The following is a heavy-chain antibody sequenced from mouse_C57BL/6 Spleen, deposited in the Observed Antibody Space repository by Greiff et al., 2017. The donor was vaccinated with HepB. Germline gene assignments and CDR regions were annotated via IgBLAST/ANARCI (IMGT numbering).Heavy chain of an antibody. CDR3: ARLRWDGAMDY. CDR1: GFTFSSYT. CDR2: ISGGGGNT. J-gene: IGHJ4*01. V-gene: IGHV5-9*01. Sequence: EVQWVESGGGLVKPGGSLKLSCAASGFTFSSYTMSWVRQTPEKRLEWVATISGGGGNTYYPDSVKGRFTISRDNAKNTLYLQMSSLRSEDTALYYCARLRWDGAMDYWGQGTSVTVSS. D-gene: IGHD4-1*01.